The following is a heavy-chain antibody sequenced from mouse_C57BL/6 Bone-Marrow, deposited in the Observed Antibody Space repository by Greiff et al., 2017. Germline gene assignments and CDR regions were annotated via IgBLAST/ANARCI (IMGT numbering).Heavy chain of an antibody. D-gene: IGHD1-1*01. CDR3: ANYYGSSYDYAMDY. V-gene: IGHV1-82*01. CDR1: GYAFSSSW. Sequence: VQLQQSGPELVKPGASVKISCKASGYAFSSSWMNWVKQRPGKGLEWIGRIYPGDGDTNYNGKFKGKATLTADKSSSPAYMQLSSLTSEDSAVYFCANYYGSSYDYAMDYWGQGTSVTVSS. CDR2: IYPGDGDT. J-gene: IGHJ4*01.